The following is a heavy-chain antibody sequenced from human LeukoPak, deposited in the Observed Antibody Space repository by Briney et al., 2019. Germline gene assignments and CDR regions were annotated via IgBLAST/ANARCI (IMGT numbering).Heavy chain of an antibody. CDR1: GFTVSSKY. D-gene: IGHD4-17*01. J-gene: IGHJ6*02. CDR2: IYIGGST. Sequence: GGSLRLSCAASGFTVSSKYMSWVRQAPGRGLEWVSVIYIGGSTYYADSVKGTFTFSRDNSKNTLYLQMNSLRAEDTAVYYCAGGKGDYSDRNHYYYYGMDVWGQGTTVTVSS. CDR3: AGGKGDYSDRNHYYYYGMDV. V-gene: IGHV3-66*01.